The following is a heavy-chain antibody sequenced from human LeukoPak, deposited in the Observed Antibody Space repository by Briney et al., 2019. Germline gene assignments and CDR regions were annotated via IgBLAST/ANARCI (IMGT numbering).Heavy chain of an antibody. Sequence: NTSETLSLTCAVYGGSFSGYYWSWIRQPPGKGLEWIGEINHSGSTNYNPSLKSRVTISVDTSKNQFSLKLSSVTAADTAVYYCARTFKPPPYYYGSGGPRPFDYWGQGTLVTVSS. J-gene: IGHJ4*02. D-gene: IGHD3-10*01. CDR1: GGSFSGYY. CDR2: INHSGST. V-gene: IGHV4-34*01. CDR3: ARTFKPPPYYYGSGGPRPFDY.